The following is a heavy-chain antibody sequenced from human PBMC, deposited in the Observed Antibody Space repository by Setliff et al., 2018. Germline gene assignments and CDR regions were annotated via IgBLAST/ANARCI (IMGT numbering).Heavy chain of an antibody. J-gene: IGHJ6*03. V-gene: IGHV4-4*07. CDR2: ISSNGRT. CDR1: GGSVTSYY. Sequence: SETLSLTCTVSGGSVTSYYWSWIRQAAGKGLEWVGRISSNGRTNYNPSLEGRVSMSVDTSKNQISLHLTSMTTADTALYYCTRGRQNYYYMDVRGKGTTVTVSS. CDR3: TRGRQNYYYMDV.